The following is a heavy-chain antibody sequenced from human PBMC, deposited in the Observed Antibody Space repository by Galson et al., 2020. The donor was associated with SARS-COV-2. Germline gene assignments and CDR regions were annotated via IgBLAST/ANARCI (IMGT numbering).Heavy chain of an antibody. J-gene: IGHJ6*02. V-gene: IGHV3-15*01. CDR3: TSDGTTRSGWYDYYYYYGMDV. CDR2: IKSKTDGGTT. CDR1: GFTFSNAW. D-gene: IGHD6-19*01. Sequence: GGSLRLSCAASGFTFSNAWMSWVRQAPGKGLEWVGRIKSKTDGGTTDYAAPVKGRFTISRDDSKNTLYLQMNSLKTEDTAVYYCTSDGTTRSGWYDYYYYYGMDVWGQGTTVTVSS.